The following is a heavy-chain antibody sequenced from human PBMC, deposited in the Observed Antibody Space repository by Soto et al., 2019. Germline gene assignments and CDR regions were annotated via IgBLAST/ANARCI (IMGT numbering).Heavy chain of an antibody. Sequence: ASVKVSCKASGYTFTSYGISWVRQAPGQGLEWMGWISAYNGNTNYAQKLQGRVTMTTDTSTSTAYMELRSLRSDDTAVYYCARIILWFGELFNAFDIWGQGTMVTVSS. CDR3: ARIILWFGELFNAFDI. CDR1: GYTFTSYG. J-gene: IGHJ3*02. CDR2: ISAYNGNT. D-gene: IGHD3-10*01. V-gene: IGHV1-18*01.